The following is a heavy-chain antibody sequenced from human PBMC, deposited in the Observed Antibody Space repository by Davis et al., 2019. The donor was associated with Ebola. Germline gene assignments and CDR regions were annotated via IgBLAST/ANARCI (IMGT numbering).Heavy chain of an antibody. Sequence: PGGSLRLSCAASGFPFSSYAITWVRQAPGKGLEWVSVISGSGGGTYYADSVKGRFTISRDNSKKTLYLQMNSLRAEDTAVYYCAKSGLAFGVVKYHYGMDVWGKGTTVTVSS. V-gene: IGHV3-23*01. CDR2: ISGSGGGT. J-gene: IGHJ6*04. CDR3: AKSGLAFGVVKYHYGMDV. D-gene: IGHD3-3*01. CDR1: GFPFSSYA.